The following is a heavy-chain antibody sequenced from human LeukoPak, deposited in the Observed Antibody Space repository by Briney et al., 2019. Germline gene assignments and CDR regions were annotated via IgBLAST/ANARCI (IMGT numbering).Heavy chain of an antibody. CDR1: GGTFSSYA. CDR3: ARETGYAYGRAPLDY. Sequence: GASVKVSCKASGGTFSSYAISWVRQAPGQGLEWMGGIIPMSGTVNNAQKFQGRVTITADKSTGTAYMELSSLRSDDTAVYYCARETGYAYGRAPLDYWGQGTLVTVSS. D-gene: IGHD5-18*01. CDR2: IIPMSGTV. V-gene: IGHV1-69*06. J-gene: IGHJ4*02.